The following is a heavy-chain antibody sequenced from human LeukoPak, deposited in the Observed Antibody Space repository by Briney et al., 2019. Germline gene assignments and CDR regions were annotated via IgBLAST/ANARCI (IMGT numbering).Heavy chain of an antibody. D-gene: IGHD3-22*01. CDR3: ARDRYYDSSGYYYPRGDNWFDP. V-gene: IGHV4-30-4*01. CDR1: GGSISSGDYY. J-gene: IGHJ5*02. Sequence: SQTLSLTCTVSGGSISSGDYYWSWIRQPPGKGLEWIRYIYYSGSTYYNPSLKSRVTISVDTSKNQFSLKLSSVTAADTAVYYCARDRYYDSSGYYYPRGDNWFDPWGQGTLVTVSS. CDR2: IYYSGST.